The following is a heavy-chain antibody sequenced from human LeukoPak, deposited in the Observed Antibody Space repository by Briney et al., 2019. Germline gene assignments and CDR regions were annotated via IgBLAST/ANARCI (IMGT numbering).Heavy chain of an antibody. CDR2: IYYSGST. CDR3: ARGDPQYYYDSSGYYGVIDY. D-gene: IGHD3-22*01. V-gene: IGHV4-59*01. CDR1: GGSISSYY. Sequence: SETLSLTCTVSGGSISSYYWSWIRQPPGKGLEWIGYIYYSGSTNYNPSLKSRVTISVDTSKNQFSLKLSSVTAADTAVYYCARGDPQYYYDSSGYYGVIDYWGQGTLVTVSS. J-gene: IGHJ4*02.